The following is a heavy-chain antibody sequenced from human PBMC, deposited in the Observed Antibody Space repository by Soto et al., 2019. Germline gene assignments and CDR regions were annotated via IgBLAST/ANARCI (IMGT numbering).Heavy chain of an antibody. CDR3: ARSFTIFGVVSLGY. Sequence: SETLSLTCTVSGGSISSGGYYWSWIRQHPGKGLEWIGYIYYSGSTYYNPSLKSRVTILVDTSKNQFSLKPSSVTAADTAVYYCARSFTIFGVVSLGYWGQGTLVTVSS. D-gene: IGHD3-3*01. CDR2: IYYSGST. V-gene: IGHV4-31*03. J-gene: IGHJ4*02. CDR1: GGSISSGGYY.